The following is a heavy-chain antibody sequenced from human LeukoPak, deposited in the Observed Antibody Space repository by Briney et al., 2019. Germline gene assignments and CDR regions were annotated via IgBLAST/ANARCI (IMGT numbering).Heavy chain of an antibody. J-gene: IGHJ4*02. D-gene: IGHD4-17*01. Sequence: ASVKVSCKASGYTFTSYGISWVRQAPGQGLEWMGWISAYNGNTNYAQKLQGRVTMATDTSTSTAYMELRSLRSDDTAVYYCARADYGDRVNDYWGQGTLVTVSS. CDR2: ISAYNGNT. CDR1: GYTFTSYG. V-gene: IGHV1-18*01. CDR3: ARADYGDRVNDY.